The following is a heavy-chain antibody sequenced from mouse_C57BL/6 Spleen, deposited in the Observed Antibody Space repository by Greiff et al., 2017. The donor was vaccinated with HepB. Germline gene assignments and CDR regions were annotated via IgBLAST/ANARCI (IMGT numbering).Heavy chain of an antibody. D-gene: IGHD2-1*01. V-gene: IGHV1-64*01. CDR1: GYTFTSYW. CDR2: IHPNSGST. CDR3: AHYGNYGAY. Sequence: VQLQQPGAELVKPGASVKLSCKASGYTFTSYWMHWVKQRPGQGLEWIGMIHPNSGSTNYNEKFKSKATLTVDKSSSTAYMQLSSLTSEDSAVYYCAHYGNYGAYWGQGTLVTVSA. J-gene: IGHJ3*01.